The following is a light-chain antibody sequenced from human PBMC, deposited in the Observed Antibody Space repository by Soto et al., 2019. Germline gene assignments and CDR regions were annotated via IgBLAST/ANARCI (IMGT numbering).Light chain of an antibody. CDR1: SSDVGGYNY. CDR2: EVT. Sequence: QSALTQPPSASGSPGQSVTISCTGTSSDVGGYNYVSWYQQHPGKAPKLMIYEVTKRPSGVPDRFSGSKSGNTASLTISGLQAEDEADYYCSSYTSISTLVFSGGTKLTVL. J-gene: IGLJ2*01. CDR3: SSYTSISTLV. V-gene: IGLV2-8*01.